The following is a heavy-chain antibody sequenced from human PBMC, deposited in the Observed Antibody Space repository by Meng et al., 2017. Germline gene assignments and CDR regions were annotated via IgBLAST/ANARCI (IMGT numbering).Heavy chain of an antibody. J-gene: IGHJ4*02. Sequence: GESLKISCAASGFTFSSYAMHWVRQAPGKGLEWVAVISYDGSNKYYADSVKGRFTISRDNSKNTLYLQMNSLRAEDTAVYYCASIPVATISDTIDYWGQGTLVTVSS. CDR2: ISYDGSNK. V-gene: IGHV3-30*04. CDR1: GFTFSSYA. D-gene: IGHD5-12*01. CDR3: ASIPVATISDTIDY.